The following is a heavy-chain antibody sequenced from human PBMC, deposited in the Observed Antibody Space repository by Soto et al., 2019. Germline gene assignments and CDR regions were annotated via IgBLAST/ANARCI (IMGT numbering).Heavy chain of an antibody. J-gene: IGHJ6*02. CDR1: GYTFTGYY. V-gene: IGHV1-2*02. D-gene: IGHD4-17*01. CDR3: ARGRYGDYAPYYYYYYGMDV. Sequence: ASVKVSCKASGYTFTGYYMHWVRQAPGQGLEWMGWINPNSGGTDYAQKFQGRVTMTRDTSISTAYMELSRLRSDDTAVYYCARGRYGDYAPYYYYYYGMDVWGQGTTVTVSS. CDR2: INPNSGGT.